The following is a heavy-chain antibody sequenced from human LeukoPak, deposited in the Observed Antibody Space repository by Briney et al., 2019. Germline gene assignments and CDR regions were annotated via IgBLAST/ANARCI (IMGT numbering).Heavy chain of an antibody. Sequence: GGPLRLSYATSGYIFSNYGMHWVRQAPGKGLEWVSFIQYDGTNKFYADSVKGRFTISRDKSKNTLYLQMASLRLEDTAVYFCAKENDFWSGPEGWGQGTLVIVSS. CDR1: GYIFSNYG. V-gene: IGHV3-30*02. CDR3: AKENDFWSGPEG. J-gene: IGHJ4*02. D-gene: IGHD3-3*01. CDR2: IQYDGTNK.